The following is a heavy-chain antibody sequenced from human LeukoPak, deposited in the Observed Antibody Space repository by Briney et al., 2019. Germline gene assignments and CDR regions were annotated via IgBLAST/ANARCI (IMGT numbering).Heavy chain of an antibody. CDR3: ARVAFWSGYYSSLDY. D-gene: IGHD3-3*01. Sequence: SVKVSCKASGYTFTGYYMHWVRQAPGQGLEWMGGIIPIFGTANYAQKFQGRVTITTDESTSTAYMELSSLRSEDTAVYYCARVAFWSGYYSSLDYWGQGTLVIVSS. CDR1: GYTFTGYY. CDR2: IIPIFGTA. V-gene: IGHV1-69*05. J-gene: IGHJ4*02.